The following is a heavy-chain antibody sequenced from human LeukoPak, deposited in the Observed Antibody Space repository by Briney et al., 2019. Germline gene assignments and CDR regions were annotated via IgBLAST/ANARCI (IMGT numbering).Heavy chain of an antibody. CDR2: ISYDGSNK. J-gene: IGHJ3*02. CDR1: GFTFSSYA. CDR3: ARDDCDI. D-gene: IGHD2-21*02. Sequence: PGRSLRLSCAASGFTFSSYAMHWVRQPPRKGLEWVAVISYDGSNKYYADSVKGRFTISRDNSKNTLYLQMNSLRAEDTAVYYCARDDCDIWGQGTMVTVSS. V-gene: IGHV3-30-3*01.